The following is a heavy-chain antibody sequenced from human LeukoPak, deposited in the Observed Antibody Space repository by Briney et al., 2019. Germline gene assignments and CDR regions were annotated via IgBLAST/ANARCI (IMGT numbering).Heavy chain of an antibody. CDR1: GYNFTSYW. J-gene: IGHJ4*02. CDR3: ATRSDGYSQFDF. Sequence: GESLKISCKASGYNFTSYWIGWVRQMPGKGLEWMGIIYPGDSDTRYSPSFQGQVTISADKSVSTAYLQWSSLKASESAIYYCATRSDGYSQFDFWGQGTLVTVSS. V-gene: IGHV5-51*01. CDR2: IYPGDSDT. D-gene: IGHD5-24*01.